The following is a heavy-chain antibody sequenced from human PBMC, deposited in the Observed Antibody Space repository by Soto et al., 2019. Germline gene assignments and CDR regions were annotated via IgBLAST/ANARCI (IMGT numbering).Heavy chain of an antibody. V-gene: IGHV3-23*01. J-gene: IGHJ4*02. CDR1: GFTFSTYA. D-gene: IGHD2-15*01. Sequence: GGSLRLSCTASGFTFSTYAMSWVRQAPGKGLEWVSTITSLSSPYYADSVKGRFTTSRDNSNNTLYLQMNSLRDEDTAVYYCAKGPLIVVVPFDSWGQGTLVTVSS. CDR3: AKGPLIVVVPFDS. CDR2: ITSLSSP.